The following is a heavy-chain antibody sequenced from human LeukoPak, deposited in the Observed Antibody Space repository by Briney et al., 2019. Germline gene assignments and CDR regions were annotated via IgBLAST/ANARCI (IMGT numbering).Heavy chain of an antibody. Sequence: SETLSLACAVYGGSFSGYYWSWIRQPPGKGLEWIGEINHSGSTNYNPSLKSRVTIPVDTSKNQFSLKLSSVTAADTAVYYCARHSGSYYFDYWGQGTLVTVSS. V-gene: IGHV4-34*01. D-gene: IGHD1-26*01. J-gene: IGHJ4*02. CDR1: GGSFSGYY. CDR3: ARHSGSYYFDY. CDR2: INHSGST.